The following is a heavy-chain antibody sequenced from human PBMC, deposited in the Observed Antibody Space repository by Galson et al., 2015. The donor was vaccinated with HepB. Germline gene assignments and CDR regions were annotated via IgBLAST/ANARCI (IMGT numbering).Heavy chain of an antibody. CDR2: IYPGDSDT. Sequence: QSGAEVKEPGESLRISCKASGYNFISYWIGWVRQMPGKGLEWMAIIYPGDSDTRYSPSFQGQVTISAAKSISTAYLQWSSLKASDTAMYYCARRDGSKYWSFDLWGRGILVTVSS. CDR3: ARRDGSKYWSFDL. D-gene: IGHD2-15*01. V-gene: IGHV5-51*03. J-gene: IGHJ2*01. CDR1: GYNFISYW.